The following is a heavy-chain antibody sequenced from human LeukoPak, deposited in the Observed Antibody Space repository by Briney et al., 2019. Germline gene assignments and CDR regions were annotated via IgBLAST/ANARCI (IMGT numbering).Heavy chain of an antibody. J-gene: IGHJ6*02. V-gene: IGHV3-7*04. D-gene: IGHD6-13*01. CDR1: GFTFSSYW. CDR2: IKQHESEK. CDR3: ARAGYSSSWYSS. Sequence: GGSLRLSFAASGFTFSSYWMGWVRQAPGKGLEWVANIKQHESEKYYVDSVKGRFTISRDNAKNSLSLQMNSLRAEGTAVYYCARAGYSSSWYSSWGQGTTVTVSS.